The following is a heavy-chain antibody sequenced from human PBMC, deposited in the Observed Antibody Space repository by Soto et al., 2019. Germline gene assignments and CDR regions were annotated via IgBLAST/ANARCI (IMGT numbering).Heavy chain of an antibody. D-gene: IGHD6-19*01. Sequence: SVKVSCKASGYTFTVYYMHGVLQSPGQGLEWMGWINPNSGGTNYAQKFQGWVTMTRDTSISTAYMELSRLRSDDTAVYYCARLYSSGWFYYFDYWGQGTLVTVSS. J-gene: IGHJ4*02. V-gene: IGHV1-2*04. CDR2: INPNSGGT. CDR1: GYTFTVYY. CDR3: ARLYSSGWFYYFDY.